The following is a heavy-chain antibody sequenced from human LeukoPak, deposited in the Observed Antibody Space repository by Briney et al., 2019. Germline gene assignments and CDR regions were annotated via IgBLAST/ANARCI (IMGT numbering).Heavy chain of an antibody. CDR3: ARGIVGATRGLFDY. CDR2: INHSGST. D-gene: IGHD1-26*01. CDR1: GGSFSGYC. Sequence: SETLSLTCAVYGGSFSGYCWSWIRQSPGKGLESIGEINHSGSTNYNPSLKSRVTISVDTSMNQLSLKLSSVTAADTAVYYCARGIVGATRGLFDYWGQGILVTVSS. J-gene: IGHJ4*02. V-gene: IGHV4-34*01.